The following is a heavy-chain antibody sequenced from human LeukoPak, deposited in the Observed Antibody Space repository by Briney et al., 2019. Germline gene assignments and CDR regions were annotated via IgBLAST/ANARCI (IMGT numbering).Heavy chain of an antibody. CDR2: INPDGGIP. Sequence: ASVKVSCKASGYTFTSYYIHWVRQAPGQGLEWMGLINPDGGIPTYAQKLQGRVTMTTDTSTSTAYMELRSLRSDDTAVYYCARGPSGSGWYELDYWGQGTLVTVSS. D-gene: IGHD6-19*01. CDR1: GYTFTSYY. CDR3: ARGPSGSGWYELDY. J-gene: IGHJ4*02. V-gene: IGHV1-46*01.